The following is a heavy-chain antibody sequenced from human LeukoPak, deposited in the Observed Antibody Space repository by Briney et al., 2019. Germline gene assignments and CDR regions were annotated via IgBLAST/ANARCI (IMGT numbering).Heavy chain of an antibody. CDR3: ARVSLVRGAPDYYFDY. CDR1: GGSISSNNW. J-gene: IGHJ4*02. CDR2: IYHSGSF. V-gene: IGHV4-4*02. Sequence: SGTLSLTCAVSGGSISSNNWWSWVRQSPEKGLEWIAEIYHSGSFNRNPSLKSRVTISVDTSKNQFSLKLTSVTAADTAVYYCARVSLVRGAPDYYFDYWGQGTLVTVSS. D-gene: IGHD3-10*01.